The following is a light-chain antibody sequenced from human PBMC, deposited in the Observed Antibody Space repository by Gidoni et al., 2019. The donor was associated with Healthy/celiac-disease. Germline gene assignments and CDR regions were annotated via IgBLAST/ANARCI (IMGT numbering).Light chain of an antibody. J-gene: IGLJ1*01. V-gene: IGLV2-8*01. CDR2: EVS. CDR1: SSDVGGYNY. Sequence: QSALTQPPSASGSPGQSVTISCTGPSSDVGGYNYVSWYQQPPGKAPKLMIYEVSKRPSGVPDRFSGSKSGNMASLTVSGLQAEDEADYYCSSYAGSNTPYVFGTGTKVTVL. CDR3: SSYAGSNTPYV.